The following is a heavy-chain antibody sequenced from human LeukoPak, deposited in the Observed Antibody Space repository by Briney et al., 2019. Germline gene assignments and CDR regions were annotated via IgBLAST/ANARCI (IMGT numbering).Heavy chain of an antibody. CDR3: ARHSPSFLRYFDWPPPFDY. J-gene: IGHJ4*02. V-gene: IGHV4-30-2*01. CDR2: IYHSGST. D-gene: IGHD3-9*01. CDR1: GGSISSGGYS. Sequence: SETLSLTCAVSGGSISSGGYSWSWIRPPPGKGLEWIGYIYHSGSTYYNPSLKSRVTISVDRSKNQFSLKLSSVTAADTAVYYCARHSPSFLRYFDWPPPFDYWGQGTLVTVSS.